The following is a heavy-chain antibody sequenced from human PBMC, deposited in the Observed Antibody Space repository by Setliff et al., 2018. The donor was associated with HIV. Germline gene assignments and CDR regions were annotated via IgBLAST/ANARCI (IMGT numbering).Heavy chain of an antibody. CDR3: ASLTTDRFLEWLFVY. V-gene: IGHV4-39*01. D-gene: IGHD3-3*01. Sequence: SETLSLTCTVSGGSISSNIYWGWVRQSPKEGLEWIGSFDSSGSTYYNPSLKTRVTISVDTSKNQFSLKLSSVTAADTAVYYCASLTTDRFLEWLFVYWGQGTLVTVSS. CDR1: GGSISSNIY. CDR2: FDSSGST. J-gene: IGHJ4*02.